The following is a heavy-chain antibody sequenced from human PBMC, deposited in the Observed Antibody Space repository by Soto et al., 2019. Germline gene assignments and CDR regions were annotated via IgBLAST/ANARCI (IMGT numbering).Heavy chain of an antibody. Sequence: QVQLVESGGGVVQPGKSLRLSCAVSGFTFSDYGMHWVRQAPGKGLEWGAAIWYDGSNTYHTESVKGRFTISRDNSKNTLYLQMNSLRVEDTAVYYCARDDTIFGVVLLGVDHWGQGTLVAVSS. CDR1: GFTFSDYG. CDR3: ARDDTIFGVVLLGVDH. CDR2: IWYDGSNT. D-gene: IGHD3-3*01. V-gene: IGHV3-33*01. J-gene: IGHJ5*02.